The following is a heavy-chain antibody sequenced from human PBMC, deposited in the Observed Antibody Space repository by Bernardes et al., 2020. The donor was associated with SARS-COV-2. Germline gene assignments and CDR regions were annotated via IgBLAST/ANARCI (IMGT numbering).Heavy chain of an antibody. Sequence: ASVKVSCKVSGYTLPELSMHWVRQAPGKGLEWMGGFDPEDGETIYAQKFQGRVTMTEDTSTDTAYMELSSLRSEDTAVYYCATSPAIAVSGWFDPWGQGTLVTVSS. CDR2: FDPEDGET. J-gene: IGHJ5*02. D-gene: IGHD6-19*01. CDR3: ATSPAIAVSGWFDP. V-gene: IGHV1-24*01. CDR1: GYTLPELS.